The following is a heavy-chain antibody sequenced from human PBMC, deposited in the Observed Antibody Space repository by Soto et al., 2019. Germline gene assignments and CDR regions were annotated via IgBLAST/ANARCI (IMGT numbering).Heavy chain of an antibody. CDR2: IYYSGST. CDR1: GGSISSGDYY. J-gene: IGHJ5*02. D-gene: IGHD2-2*01. V-gene: IGHV4-30-4*01. CDR3: ARRTSSLGRFDP. Sequence: QVQLQESGPGLVKPSQTLSLTCTVSGGSISSGDYYWSWIRQPPGKGLEWIGYIYYSGSTYYNPALKSRVTISVDTSKNQFSLKLSSVTAADMAVYFCARRTSSLGRFDPWGQGTLATVSS.